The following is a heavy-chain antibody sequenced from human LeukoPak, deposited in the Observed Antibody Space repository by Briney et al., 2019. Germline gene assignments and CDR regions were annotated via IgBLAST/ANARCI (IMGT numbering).Heavy chain of an antibody. CDR1: GFTFSGSA. Sequence: SGGSLRLSCAASGFTFSGSAMHWVRQASGKGLEWVGRIRSKANSYATAYAASAKGRFTISRDDSKNTAYLQMNGLKTEDTAVYYCTRPPLYPGIAAAGAVTGDYWGQGTLVTVSS. CDR2: IRSKANSYAT. CDR3: TRPPLYPGIAAAGAVTGDY. D-gene: IGHD6-13*01. V-gene: IGHV3-73*01. J-gene: IGHJ4*02.